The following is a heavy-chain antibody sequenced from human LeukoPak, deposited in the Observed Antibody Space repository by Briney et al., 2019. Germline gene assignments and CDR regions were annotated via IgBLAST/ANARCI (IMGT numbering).Heavy chain of an antibody. Sequence: GGSLRLSCAASGFTFSSYAMHWVRQAPGKGLEWVAVISYDGSNKYYADSVKGRFTISRDNSKNTLYLQMNSLRAEDTALYYCAKAYSSGWLLSWFDPWGQGTLVTVSS. CDR3: AKAYSSGWLLSWFDP. CDR1: GFTFSSYA. J-gene: IGHJ5*02. D-gene: IGHD6-19*01. V-gene: IGHV3-30-3*01. CDR2: ISYDGSNK.